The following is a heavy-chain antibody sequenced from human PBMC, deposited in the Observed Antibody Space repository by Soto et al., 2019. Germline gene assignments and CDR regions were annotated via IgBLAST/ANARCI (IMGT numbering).Heavy chain of an antibody. D-gene: IGHD2-2*01. CDR3: ARVTGDCSSTSCYYFDY. J-gene: IGHJ4*02. CDR1: GGSISSYY. Sequence: SETLSLTCTVSGGSISSYYWSWIRQPPGKGLEWIGYIYYSGSTNYNPSLKSRVTISVDTSKNQFSLKLSSVTAADTAVYYCARVTGDCSSTSCYYFDYWGQGTLVTVSS. V-gene: IGHV4-59*01. CDR2: IYYSGST.